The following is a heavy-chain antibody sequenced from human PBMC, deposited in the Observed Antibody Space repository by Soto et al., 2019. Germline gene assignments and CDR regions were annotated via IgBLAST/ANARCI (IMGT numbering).Heavy chain of an antibody. CDR1: GGSISSYY. V-gene: IGHV4-59*01. CDR3: ARSEGISVWLIYGMDV. Sequence: QVQLQESGPGLVKPSETLSLTCTVSGGSISSYYWSWIRQPPGKGLEWIGYIYYSGSTNYNPSLKSRVTISVDTSKNQFSLKLSSVTAADTAVYYCARSEGISVWLIYGMDVWGQGTTVTVSS. J-gene: IGHJ6*02. D-gene: IGHD2-21*01. CDR2: IYYSGST.